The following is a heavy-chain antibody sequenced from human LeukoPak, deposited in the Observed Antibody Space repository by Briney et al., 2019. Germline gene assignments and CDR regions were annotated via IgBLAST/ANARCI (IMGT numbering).Heavy chain of an antibody. J-gene: IGHJ6*03. Sequence: GGSLRLSCAASGFTFSSYGMHWVRQAPGKGLEWVAVISYDGSNKYYADSVKGRFTISRDNSKNTLYLQMNSLRAEDTAVYYCAKDLEPGDLVESYYYMDVWGKGTTATVSS. CDR3: AKDLEPGDLVESYYYMDV. V-gene: IGHV3-30*18. D-gene: IGHD1-14*01. CDR2: ISYDGSNK. CDR1: GFTFSSYG.